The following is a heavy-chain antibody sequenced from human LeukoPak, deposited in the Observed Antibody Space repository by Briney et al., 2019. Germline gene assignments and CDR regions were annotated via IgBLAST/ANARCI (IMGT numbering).Heavy chain of an antibody. CDR2: ISYDGSNK. J-gene: IGHJ4*02. CDR1: GFTFSSYA. D-gene: IGHD2-21*02. V-gene: IGHV3-30-3*01. CDR3: ARDEGFVVVTAILDY. Sequence: PGGSLRLSCAASGFTFSSYAMHWVRQAPGKGLEWVAVISYDGSNKYYADSVKGRFNISRDNSKNTLYLQMNSLRAEDTAVYYCARDEGFVVVTAILDYWGQGTLVTVSS.